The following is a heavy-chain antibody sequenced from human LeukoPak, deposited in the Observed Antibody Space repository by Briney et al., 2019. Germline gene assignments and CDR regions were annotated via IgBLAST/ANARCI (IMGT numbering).Heavy chain of an antibody. D-gene: IGHD2-21*02. CDR3: ARDRIVVVTAVKNDAFDF. V-gene: IGHV3-7*01. Sequence: PGGSLRLSCAASGFTFSSYWMSWVRQAPGKGLEWVANIKQDGSEKYYVDSVKGRLTISRDNAKNSLYLQMNSLRAEDTAVYYCARDRIVVVTAVKNDAFDFWGQGTMVTVSS. J-gene: IGHJ3*01. CDR2: IKQDGSEK. CDR1: GFTFSSYW.